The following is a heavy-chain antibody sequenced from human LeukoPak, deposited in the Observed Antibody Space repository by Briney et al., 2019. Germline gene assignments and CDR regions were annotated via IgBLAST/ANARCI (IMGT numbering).Heavy chain of an antibody. CDR1: GYTLTELS. CDR3: ATVISIAAASSDAFDI. D-gene: IGHD6-13*01. V-gene: IGHV1-24*01. J-gene: IGHJ3*02. CDR2: FDPEDGET. Sequence: VASVKVSCKVSGYTLTELSMHWVRQAPGKGLEWMGGFDPEDGETIYAQKFQGRVTMTEDTSTDTAYMELSSLRSEDTAVYYCATVISIAAASSDAFDIWGQGTMVTVSS.